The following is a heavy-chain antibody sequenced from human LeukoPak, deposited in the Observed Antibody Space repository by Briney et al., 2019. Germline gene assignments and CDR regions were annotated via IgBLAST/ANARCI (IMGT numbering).Heavy chain of an antibody. V-gene: IGHV3-23*01. D-gene: IGHD6-19*01. CDR3: AKDSSKGVPGTPGYFDY. CDR2: ISGSGGST. Sequence: KTGGSLRLSCAASGVTFSSYAMTWVRQAPGKGLEWVSVISGSGGSTYYADSLKGRFTISRDNSKNTLYLQMDSLRAEDTAVFYCAKDSSKGVPGTPGYFDYWGQGTLVTVSS. J-gene: IGHJ4*02. CDR1: GVTFSSYA.